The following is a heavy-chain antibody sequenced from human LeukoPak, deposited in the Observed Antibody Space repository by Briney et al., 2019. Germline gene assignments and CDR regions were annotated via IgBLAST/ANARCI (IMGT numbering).Heavy chain of an antibody. CDR3: ARKIGGAWDY. D-gene: IGHD3-16*01. CDR2: IYYSGST. CDR1: GGSISSYY. V-gene: IGHV4-59*08. J-gene: IGHJ4*02. Sequence: SETLSLTCTVSGGSISSYYWSWIRQPPGKGLEWIGYIYYSGSTNYNPSLKSRVTISVDTSKNQFSLKLSSVTAADTAAYYCARKIGGAWDYWGQGTLVTVSS.